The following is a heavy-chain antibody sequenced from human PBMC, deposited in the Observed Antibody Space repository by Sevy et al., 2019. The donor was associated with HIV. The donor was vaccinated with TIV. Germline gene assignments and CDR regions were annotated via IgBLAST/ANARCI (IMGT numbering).Heavy chain of an antibody. CDR1: GGSISSYY. Sequence: SETLSLTCSVSGGSISSYYCSWIRQSPGKGLEWIGYVYYSGNTNYNPSLKSRVTISIDTSKNQVSLKLRSVTAADTAVYYCARDPIAVAPYFDNWGQGTLVTVSS. V-gene: IGHV4-59*01. J-gene: IGHJ4*02. CDR3: ARDPIAVAPYFDN. D-gene: IGHD6-19*01. CDR2: VYYSGNT.